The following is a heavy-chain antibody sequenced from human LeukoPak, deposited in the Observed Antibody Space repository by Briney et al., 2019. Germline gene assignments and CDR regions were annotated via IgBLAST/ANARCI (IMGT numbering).Heavy chain of an antibody. CDR3: ARTGYCSGGSCYSGVYYFDY. J-gene: IGHJ4*02. CDR2: INHSGST. V-gene: IGHV4-34*01. CDR1: GGSFSGYY. Sequence: TSETLSLTCAVNGGSFSGYYWSWIRQPPGKGLEWIGEINHSGSTNYNPSLKSRVTISVDTSKNQFSLKLSSVTAADTAVYYCARTGYCSGGSCYSGVYYFDYWGQGTLVTVSS. D-gene: IGHD2-15*01.